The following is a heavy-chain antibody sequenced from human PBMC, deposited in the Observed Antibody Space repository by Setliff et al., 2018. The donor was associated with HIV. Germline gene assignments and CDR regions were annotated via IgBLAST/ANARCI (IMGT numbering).Heavy chain of an antibody. V-gene: IGHV5-51*01. J-gene: IGHJ4*02. D-gene: IGHD2-21*02. Sequence: GESLKISCKASGYSFTNYWIGWVRQMHGKGLEWMGIIFPGDSDTRYSPSFQGQVIISADKSISTAYLHLSSLKASDTAIYYCVRRDNLVVTLTYYFDSWGQGTLVTVSS. CDR3: VRRDNLVVTLTYYFDS. CDR2: IFPGDSDT. CDR1: GYSFTNYW.